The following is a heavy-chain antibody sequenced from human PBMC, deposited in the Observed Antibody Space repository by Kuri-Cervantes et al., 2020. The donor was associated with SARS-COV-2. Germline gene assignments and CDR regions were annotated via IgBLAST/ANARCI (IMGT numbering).Heavy chain of an antibody. J-gene: IGHJ2*01. CDR2: INHSGST. CDR1: GGSFSDYY. CDR3: ARDRRRGWQWLVSRVWYFDL. D-gene: IGHD6-19*01. V-gene: IGHV4-34*01. Sequence: ESLKISCAVYGGSFSDYYWTWIRQPPGKGLEWIGEINHSGSTNYNPFLKSRVTISVDTSKNQFSLKLSSVTAADTAVYYCARDRRRGWQWLVSRVWYFDLWGRGTLVTVSS.